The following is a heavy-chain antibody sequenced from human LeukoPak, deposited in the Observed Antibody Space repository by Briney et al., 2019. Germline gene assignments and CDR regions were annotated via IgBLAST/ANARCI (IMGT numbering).Heavy chain of an antibody. CDR1: GYSVTSYW. CDR3: ARRDEGATIN. Sequence: GESLKISCEGSGYSVTSYWSGWGRQMPGEGAEWMGIIYPGDSDTRYSPSFQGQVTISADKSITTAYLQWSSLRASDTAMYYCARRDEGATINWGQGTLVTVSS. D-gene: IGHD1-26*01. CDR2: IYPGDSDT. V-gene: IGHV5-51*01. J-gene: IGHJ4*02.